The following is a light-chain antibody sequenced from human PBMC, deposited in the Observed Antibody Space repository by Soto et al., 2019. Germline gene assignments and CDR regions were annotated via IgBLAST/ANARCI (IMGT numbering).Light chain of an antibody. V-gene: IGLV2-14*01. CDR3: SSYTSSSTLLYV. J-gene: IGLJ1*01. CDR2: DVS. CDR1: SSDVGGYNY. Sequence: QSALTQPASVSGSPGQSITISCTGTSSDVGGYNYVSWYQQHPGKAPKLMIDDVSNRPSGVSNRFSGSKSGNTASLTISGLQAEDEADYYCSSYTSSSTLLYVFGTGTKVTVL.